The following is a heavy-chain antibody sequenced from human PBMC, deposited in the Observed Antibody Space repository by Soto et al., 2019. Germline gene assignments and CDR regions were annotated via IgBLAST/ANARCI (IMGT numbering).Heavy chain of an antibody. Sequence: ESGPTLVNPTQTLTLTCTFSGFSLSTSGMCVSWIRQPPGKALEWLALIDWDDDKYYSTSLKTRLTISKDTSKNQVVLTMTNMDPVDTATYYCARIFRSRGVIIGRGYYYGMDVWGQGTTVTVSS. CDR1: GFSLSTSGMC. CDR3: ARIFRSRGVIIGRGYYYGMDV. D-gene: IGHD3-10*01. V-gene: IGHV2-70*01. CDR2: IDWDDDK. J-gene: IGHJ6*02.